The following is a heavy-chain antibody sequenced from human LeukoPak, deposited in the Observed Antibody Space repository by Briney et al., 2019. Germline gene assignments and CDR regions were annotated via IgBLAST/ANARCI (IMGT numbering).Heavy chain of an antibody. D-gene: IGHD4-17*01. V-gene: IGHV4-59*01. CDR1: GGSISSYY. Sequence: SSETLSLTCTVSGGSISSYYWSWIRQPPGKGLEWIGYIYYSGSTNYNPSLRSRVTISVDTSKNQFSLKLSSVTAADTAVYYCARGGKDYGDHHFDYWGQGTLVTVSS. J-gene: IGHJ4*02. CDR3: ARGGKDYGDHHFDY. CDR2: IYYSGST.